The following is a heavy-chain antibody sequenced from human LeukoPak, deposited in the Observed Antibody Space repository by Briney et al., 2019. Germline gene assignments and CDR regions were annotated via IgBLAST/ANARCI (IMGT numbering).Heavy chain of an antibody. CDR2: IRSKANSYAT. CDR1: GFTFSGSA. V-gene: IGHV3-73*01. Sequence: GGSLGLSCAASGFTFSGSAMHWVRQASGKGLEWVGRIRSKANSYATAYAASVKGRFTISRDDSKNTAYLQMNSLKTEDTAVYYCTRSDSGYYYYYGMDVWGKGTTVTVSS. J-gene: IGHJ6*04. D-gene: IGHD5-12*01. CDR3: TRSDSGYYYYYGMDV.